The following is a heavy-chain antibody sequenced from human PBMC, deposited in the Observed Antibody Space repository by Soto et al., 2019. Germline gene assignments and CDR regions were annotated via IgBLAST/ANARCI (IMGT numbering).Heavy chain of an antibody. Sequence: SGGSLRLSCAVSGFTFSTYGIHWVRQAPGKGLEWVAVIWYDGSEKYYADSVKGRFTISRDNSKNTVYLQMNSLRAEDTAIYYCARWMTVLDYWGQGTLVTVSS. CDR2: IWYDGSEK. CDR3: ARWMTVLDY. D-gene: IGHD5-12*01. J-gene: IGHJ4*02. CDR1: GFTFSTYG. V-gene: IGHV3-33*01.